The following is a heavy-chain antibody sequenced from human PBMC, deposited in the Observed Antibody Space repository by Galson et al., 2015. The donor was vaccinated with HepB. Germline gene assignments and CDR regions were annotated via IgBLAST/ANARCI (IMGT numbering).Heavy chain of an antibody. V-gene: IGHV2-5*02. Sequence: PALVKPTQTLTLTCTFSGFSLTTSAVGVGWTRQPPGKALEWLAVIFWDDDKLYSPSLKSRLTITKDTSKHQVVLAMANVDPVDTATYYCAHTALLWFGEFSSYGMDVWGQGTTVTVSS. CDR3: AHTALLWFGEFSSYGMDV. CDR2: IFWDDDK. J-gene: IGHJ6*02. D-gene: IGHD3-10*01. CDR1: GFSLTTSAVG.